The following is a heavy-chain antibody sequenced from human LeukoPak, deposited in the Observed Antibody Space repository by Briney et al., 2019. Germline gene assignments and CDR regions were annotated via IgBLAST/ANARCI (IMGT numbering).Heavy chain of an antibody. V-gene: IGHV3-11*06. CDR3: ATARGYSSSWSYYFDY. CDR2: ISSSSYT. Sequence: GGSLRLSCAASGFTFSDYYMSWIRQTPGKGLEWVSYISSSSYTNYADSVKGRFTISSDNAKNSLYLQMNSLRAEDTAVYYCATARGYSSSWSYYFDYWGQGTLVIVSS. J-gene: IGHJ4*02. CDR1: GFTFSDYY. D-gene: IGHD6-13*01.